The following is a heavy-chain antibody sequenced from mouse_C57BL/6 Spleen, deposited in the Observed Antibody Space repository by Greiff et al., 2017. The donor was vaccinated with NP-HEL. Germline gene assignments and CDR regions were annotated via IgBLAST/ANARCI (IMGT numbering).Heavy chain of an antibody. J-gene: IGHJ3*01. CDR1: GYTFTSYW. D-gene: IGHD2-4*01. Sequence: QVQLQQPGAELVRPGSSVKLSCKASGYTFTSYWMDWVKQRPGQGLEWIGNIYPSDSETHYNQKFKDKATLTVDKSSSTAYMQLSSLTSEDSAVYYCARSSLYYDYDRGGAWFAYWGQGTLVTVSA. CDR3: ARSSLYYDYDRGGAWFAY. V-gene: IGHV1-61*01. CDR2: IYPSDSET.